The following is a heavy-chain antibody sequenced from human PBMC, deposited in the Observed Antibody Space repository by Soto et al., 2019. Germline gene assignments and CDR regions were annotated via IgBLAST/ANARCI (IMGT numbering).Heavy chain of an antibody. CDR3: AREVIPLTTDWYFDL. CDR2: IYDSGST. Sequence: QLQLRESGPGLVKPSETLSLTCTVSGGSISGGVGGLYYWSWIRQPPGKGLEWIGYIYDSGSTYYHPSLKSRVTISVDTSKNQFSLRRSSVTAADPAVYYCAREVIPLTTDWYFDLWGRGTLVTVSS. V-gene: IGHV4-30-4*01. CDR1: GGSISGGVGGLYY. J-gene: IGHJ2*01. D-gene: IGHD4-17*01.